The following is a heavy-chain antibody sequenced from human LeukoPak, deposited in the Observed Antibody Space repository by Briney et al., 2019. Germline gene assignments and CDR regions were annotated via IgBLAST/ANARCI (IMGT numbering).Heavy chain of an antibody. V-gene: IGHV4-34*01. J-gene: IGHJ5*02. D-gene: IGHD3-9*01. Sequence: SETLSLTCAVYGGSFSGYYWSWIRPPPGKGLEWIGEINHSGSTNYNPSLKSRVTISVDTSKNQFSLKLSSVTAADTAVYYCARGPYYDILTGYYGGNWFDPWGQGTLVTVSS. CDR3: ARGPYYDILTGYYGGNWFDP. CDR2: INHSGST. CDR1: GGSFSGYY.